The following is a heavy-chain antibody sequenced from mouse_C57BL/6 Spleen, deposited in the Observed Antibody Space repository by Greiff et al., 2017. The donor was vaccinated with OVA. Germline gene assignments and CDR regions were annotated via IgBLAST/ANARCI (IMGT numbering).Heavy chain of an antibody. CDR1: GYTFPSYW. V-gene: IGHV1-72*01. CDR3: ARSGATVVATDWYFDV. Sequence: QVQLQQPGAELVKPGASVKLSCKASGYTFPSYWMHWVKQRPGRGLEWIGRLDPNSGGTKYNEKFKSKATLTVDKPSSTAYMQLSSLTSEDSAVYYCARSGATVVATDWYFDVWCTGTTVTVAS. D-gene: IGHD1-1*01. J-gene: IGHJ1*03. CDR2: LDPNSGGT.